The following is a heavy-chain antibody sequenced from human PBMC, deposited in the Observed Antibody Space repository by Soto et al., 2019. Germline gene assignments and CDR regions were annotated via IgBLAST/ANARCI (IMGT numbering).Heavy chain of an antibody. V-gene: IGHV3-23*01. CDR2: ISGSGFKK. CDR3: AKNQGVELVPLATVDWFDP. CDR1: GFIFENFG. J-gene: IGHJ5*02. D-gene: IGHD1-26*01. Sequence: GGSLRLSCAASGFIFENFGMSWVRQAPGKGLEWISSISGSGFKKYYADSVKGRFTISRDNSKSTVYLELNNLSAEDTAVYHCAKNQGVELVPLATVDWFDPWGQGSGVTVS.